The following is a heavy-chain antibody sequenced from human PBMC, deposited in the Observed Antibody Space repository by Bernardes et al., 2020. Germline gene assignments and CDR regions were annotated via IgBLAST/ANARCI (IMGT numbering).Heavy chain of an antibody. Sequence: SETLSLTCTVSGGSISSSSYYWGWIRQPPGKGLEWIGSIYYSGSTYYNPSLKSRVTISVDTSKNQFSLKLSSVTAADTAVYYCARLLWSGYPSDSDDYWGQGTLVTVSS. CDR3: ARLLWSGYPSDSDDY. CDR1: GGSISSSSYY. D-gene: IGHD3-3*01. CDR2: IYYSGST. V-gene: IGHV4-39*01. J-gene: IGHJ4*02.